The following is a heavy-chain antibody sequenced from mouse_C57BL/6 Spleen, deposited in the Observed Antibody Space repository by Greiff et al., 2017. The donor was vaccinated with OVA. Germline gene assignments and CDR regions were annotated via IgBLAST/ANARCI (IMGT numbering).Heavy chain of an antibody. CDR1: GYTFTSYT. Sequence: QVHVKQSGAELARPGASVKMSCKASGYTFTSYTMHWVKQRPGQGLEWIGYINPSSGYTKYNQKFKDKATLTADKSSSTAYMQLSSLTSEDSAVYYCARTGDYGDFDVWGTGTTVTVSS. CDR3: ARTGDYGDFDV. CDR2: INPSSGYT. V-gene: IGHV1-4*01. J-gene: IGHJ1*03.